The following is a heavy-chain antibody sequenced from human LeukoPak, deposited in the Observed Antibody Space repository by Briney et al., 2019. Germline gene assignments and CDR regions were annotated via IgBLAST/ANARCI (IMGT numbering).Heavy chain of an antibody. J-gene: IGHJ6*03. CDR2: IIPIFGTA. CDR3: ARVPIVVAPAANASYYYYMYV. Sequence: GASVKVSCKASGGTFSSYAISWVRQAPGQGLEWMGGIIPIFGTANYAQKFQGRVTITADESTSTAYMELSSLRSEDTAVYYCARVPIVVAPAANASYYYYMYVWGKGTTVTVSS. V-gene: IGHV1-69*13. D-gene: IGHD2-2*01. CDR1: GGTFSSYA.